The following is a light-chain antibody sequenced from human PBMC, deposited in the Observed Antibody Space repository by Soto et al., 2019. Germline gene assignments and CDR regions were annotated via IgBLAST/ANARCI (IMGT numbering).Light chain of an antibody. Sequence: EIVLTQSPGTLSLSPGERATLSCRASQSVGNNYLAWYQQKPGQPPRLLIYHASIRATGIPDRFSGSGSGEDFTLTINRLEPEDFAVFFCHQYAYAPLTFGGGTKVDIK. CDR2: HAS. J-gene: IGKJ4*01. V-gene: IGKV3-20*01. CDR3: HQYAYAPLT. CDR1: QSVGNNY.